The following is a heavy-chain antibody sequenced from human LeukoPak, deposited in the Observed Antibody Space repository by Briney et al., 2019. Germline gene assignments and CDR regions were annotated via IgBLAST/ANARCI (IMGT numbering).Heavy chain of an antibody. D-gene: IGHD3-22*01. CDR3: ARVRGEYYYDSSGYFDY. J-gene: IGHJ4*02. V-gene: IGHV4-38-2*02. CDR1: GYSISSGYY. CDR2: IYHSGST. Sequence: SETLSLTCTVSGYSISSGYYWGWIRQPPGKGLEWIGSIYHSGSTYYNPSLESRVTISVDTSKNQFSLKLSSVTAADTAVYYCARVRGEYYYDSSGYFDYWGQGTLVTVSS.